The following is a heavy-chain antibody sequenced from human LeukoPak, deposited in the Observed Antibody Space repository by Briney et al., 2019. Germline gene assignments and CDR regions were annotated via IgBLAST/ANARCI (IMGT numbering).Heavy chain of an antibody. CDR1: GGSLSSYY. Sequence: PSETLSLTCTVSGGSLSSYYWSWIRQPPGKGLEGIGYIYYSGSTNYNPSLTSRVTISVDKSKNQFSLNLSSETAADAAVYYCARLRSPGDFDYGGQGTLVTVSS. CDR3: ARLRSPGDFDY. V-gene: IGHV4-59*12. J-gene: IGHJ4*02. D-gene: IGHD1-26*01. CDR2: IYYSGST.